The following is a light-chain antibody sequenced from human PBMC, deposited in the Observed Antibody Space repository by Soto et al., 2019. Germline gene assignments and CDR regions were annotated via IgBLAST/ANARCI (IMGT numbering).Light chain of an antibody. Sequence: VLTQPASVSASPGQSITISCTGGKNDIGSSDYVSWYQQHPGKAPKLIIYGVSNRPSGTSDRFSGSKSGNTASLTISGLQADDEADYYCSSSTSSNTLVFGGGTKVTVL. CDR1: KNDIGSSDY. CDR3: SSSTSSNTLV. CDR2: GVS. V-gene: IGLV2-14*01. J-gene: IGLJ3*02.